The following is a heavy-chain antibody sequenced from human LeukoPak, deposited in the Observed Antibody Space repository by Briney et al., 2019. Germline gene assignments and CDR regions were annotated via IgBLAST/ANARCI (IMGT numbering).Heavy chain of an antibody. D-gene: IGHD2-8*01. Sequence: SETLSLTCSVSGGSINNYYWTWLRQSAGSGLEWIGRIYFNGDTSYNPSLKSRITMSVDTSKNQISLELTAVTAADTAVYYCSRGLVYSSGYDYGSDVWGQGTTVTVSS. CDR3: SRGLVYSSGYDYGSDV. J-gene: IGHJ6*02. V-gene: IGHV4-4*07. CDR2: IYFNGDT. CDR1: GGSINNYY.